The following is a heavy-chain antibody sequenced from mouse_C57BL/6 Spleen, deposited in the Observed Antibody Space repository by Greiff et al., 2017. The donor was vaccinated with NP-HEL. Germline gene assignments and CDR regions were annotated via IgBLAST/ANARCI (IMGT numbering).Heavy chain of an antibody. V-gene: IGHV1-15*01. Sequence: QVQLKESGAELVRPGASVTLSCKASGYTFTDYEMHWVKQTPVHGLEWIGAIDPETGGTAYNQKFKGKAILTADKSSSTAYMELRSLTSEDSAVYYCTRSRYYGFAYWGQGTLVTVSA. CDR3: TRSRYYGFAY. CDR2: IDPETGGT. J-gene: IGHJ3*01. D-gene: IGHD1-1*01. CDR1: GYTFTDYE.